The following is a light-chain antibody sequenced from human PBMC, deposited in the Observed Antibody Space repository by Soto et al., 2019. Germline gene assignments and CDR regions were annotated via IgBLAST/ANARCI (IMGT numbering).Light chain of an antibody. Sequence: QSALTQPPSASGSPGQSVTISCTGTSSDVGGYNFVSWYQQHPGKAPKLMIYDVTERPSGVPDRFSGSKSGNTASLTVSGLQGEDAADYYCASYAGSNIPVLFGGGTKVTVL. CDR3: ASYAGSNIPVL. CDR1: SSDVGGYNF. CDR2: DVT. J-gene: IGLJ2*01. V-gene: IGLV2-8*01.